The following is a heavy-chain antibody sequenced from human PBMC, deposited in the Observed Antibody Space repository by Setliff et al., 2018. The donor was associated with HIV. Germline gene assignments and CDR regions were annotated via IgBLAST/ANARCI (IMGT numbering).Heavy chain of an antibody. CDR1: GGSISSSGNY. CDR3: ARDLSPYGSGDPYYYYGMDV. Sequence: SETLSLTCTVSGGSISSSGNYWTWIRQRPGKGLEWIGYIYYTGSTYYHPSLKSRVLISVDTSNNQFSLRLSSVTAADTAVYYCARDLSPYGSGDPYYYYGMDVWDQGTTVTVSS. V-gene: IGHV4-31*03. J-gene: IGHJ6*02. D-gene: IGHD3-10*01. CDR2: IYYTGST.